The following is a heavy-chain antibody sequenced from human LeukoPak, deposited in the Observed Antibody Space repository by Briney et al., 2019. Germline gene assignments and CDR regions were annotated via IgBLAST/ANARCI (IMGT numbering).Heavy chain of an antibody. CDR1: GFTFDDYG. CDR3: ARAIYGSGSYYAFDI. D-gene: IGHD3-10*01. Sequence: GGSLRLSCAASGFTFDDYGMSWVRQAPGKRLEGVSGINWNGGSTGYADSVKGRFTISRDNAKNSLYLQMNSLRAEDTALYYCARAIYGSGSYYAFDIWGQGTMVTVSS. V-gene: IGHV3-20*04. J-gene: IGHJ3*02. CDR2: INWNGGST.